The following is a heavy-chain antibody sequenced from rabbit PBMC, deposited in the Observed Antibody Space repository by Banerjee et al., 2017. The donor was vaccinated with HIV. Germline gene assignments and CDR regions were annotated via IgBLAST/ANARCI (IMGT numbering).Heavy chain of an antibody. V-gene: IGHV1S40*01. CDR2: ISAGSGGST. CDR1: GFTLSSYV. Sequence: QSLQESGGDLVKPGGSLALTCKASGFTLSSYVMCWVRQAPGKGLEWIACISAGSGGSTYYASWAKGRFTSSKTASTTVTLQMTSLTDADTATYFCARDLGGSSDLWGPGTLVTVS. D-gene: IGHD8-1*01. J-gene: IGHJ4*01. CDR3: ARDLGGSSDL.